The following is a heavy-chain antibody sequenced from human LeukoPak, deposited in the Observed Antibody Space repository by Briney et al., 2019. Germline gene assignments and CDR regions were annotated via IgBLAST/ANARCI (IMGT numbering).Heavy chain of an antibody. D-gene: IGHD2-2*01. V-gene: IGHV4-4*07. CDR1: GGSISSYY. Sequence: SETLSLTCTVSGGSISSYYWSWIRQPAGKGLEWIGRIYTSGSTNYNPSLKSRVTMSVDTSKNQFSLKLSSVTAADTAVYYCARDAGYCSSTSCSPIHYYYYYMDVWGKGTTVTVSS. CDR3: ARDAGYCSSTSCSPIHYYYYYMDV. J-gene: IGHJ6*03. CDR2: IYTSGST.